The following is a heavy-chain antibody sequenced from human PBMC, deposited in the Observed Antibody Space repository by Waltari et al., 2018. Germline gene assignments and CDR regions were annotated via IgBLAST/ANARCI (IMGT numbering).Heavy chain of an antibody. J-gene: IGHJ5*02. D-gene: IGHD3-10*01. CDR2: IYYSGST. CDR3: ARVPPNYYGSGSYREFDP. Sequence: QVQLQESGPGLVKPSETLSLTCTVSGGSISSYYWSWIRQPPGKGLEWIGYIYYSGSTNYNPSLKRRVTISVDTSKNQFSLKLSSVTAADTAVYYCARVPPNYYGSGSYREFDPWGQGTLVTVSS. CDR1: GGSISSYY. V-gene: IGHV4-59*01.